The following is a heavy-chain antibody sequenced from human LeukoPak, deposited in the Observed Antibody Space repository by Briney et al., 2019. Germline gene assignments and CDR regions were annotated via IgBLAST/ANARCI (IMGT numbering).Heavy chain of an antibody. CDR2: IYPGDSDT. Sequence: GESLKISCKGSGYSFTSYWIGWVRQMPGKGLEWMGIIYPGDSDTRYSPSFQGQVTISADKSISTAYLQWSSLKASDTAMYYCARPRGYYYDSSGYFDYWGQGTLVTVSS. CDR3: ARPRGYYYDSSGYFDY. J-gene: IGHJ4*02. D-gene: IGHD3-22*01. V-gene: IGHV5-51*01. CDR1: GYSFTSYW.